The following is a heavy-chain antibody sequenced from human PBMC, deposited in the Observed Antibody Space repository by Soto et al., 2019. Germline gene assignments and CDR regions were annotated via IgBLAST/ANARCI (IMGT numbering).Heavy chain of an antibody. CDR1: GGSISSYY. Sequence: ETLSLTCTVSGGSISSYYWSWIRQPPGKGLEWIGYIYYSGSTNYNPSLKSRVTISVDTSKNQFSLKLSSVTAADTAVYYCARDLKGVWFDPWGQGTLVTVSS. V-gene: IGHV4-59*01. CDR3: ARDLKGVWFDP. J-gene: IGHJ5*02. CDR2: IYYSGST.